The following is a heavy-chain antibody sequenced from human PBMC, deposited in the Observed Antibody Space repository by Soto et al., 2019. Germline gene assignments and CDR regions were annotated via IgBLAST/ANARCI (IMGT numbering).Heavy chain of an antibody. CDR2: TSAYNGNT. V-gene: IGHV1-18*01. CDR1: GYSFVDYS. D-gene: IGHD2-15*01. Sequence: QVQLVQSGAEVKTPGASVKVSCTASGYSFVDYSFTWVRQAPGQGLEWMGWTSAYNGNTKYAQKFQGRVTMTTDTSTGTAYMELRGLRSDDTAVYFCVRIPCGGCTCYPPTFAYLGQGTLVTVSS. J-gene: IGHJ4*02. CDR3: VRIPCGGCTCYPPTFAY.